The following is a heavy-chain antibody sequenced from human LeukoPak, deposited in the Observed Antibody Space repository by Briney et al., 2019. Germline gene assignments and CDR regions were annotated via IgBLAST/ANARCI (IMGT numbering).Heavy chain of an antibody. CDR3: ARAGLAATHYYYYGMDV. V-gene: IGHV3-64*01. Sequence: GGSLRLSCAASGFTFSTSAMNWVRQAPGKGLEYVSAITGDGGGTYYANSVKGRFTVSRDNSKNTLYLQMGSLRTEDMAVYYCARAGLAATHYYYYGMDVWGQGTTVTVSS. CDR2: ITGDGGGT. CDR1: GFTFSTSA. D-gene: IGHD2-15*01. J-gene: IGHJ6*02.